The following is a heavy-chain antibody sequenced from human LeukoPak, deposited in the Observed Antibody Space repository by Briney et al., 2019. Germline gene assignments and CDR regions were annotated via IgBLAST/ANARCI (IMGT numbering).Heavy chain of an antibody. V-gene: IGHV4-30-4*08. CDR2: IYYSGST. CDR1: GGSISSGDYY. CDR3: ARVDSSSWRPMKFDY. D-gene: IGHD6-13*01. J-gene: IGHJ4*02. Sequence: PSETLSLTCTVSGGSISSGDYYWSWIRQPPGKGLECIGYIYYSGSTYYNPSLKSRVTISVDTSKNQFSLKLSSVTAADTAVYYCARVDSSSWRPMKFDYWGQGTLVTVSS.